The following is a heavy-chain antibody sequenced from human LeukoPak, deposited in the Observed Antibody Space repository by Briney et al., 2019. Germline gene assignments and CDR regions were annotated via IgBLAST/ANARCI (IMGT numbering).Heavy chain of an antibody. V-gene: IGHV3-7*01. J-gene: IGHJ4*02. CDR3: LASGGY. D-gene: IGHD6-25*01. CDR1: GFNFGIYG. Sequence: GGSLRLSCTASGFNFGIYGMHWVRQAPGKGLEWVANIKPDGSEKFYVDSVKGRFTISRDNAKNSVSLQMNSLRAEDTAVYYCLASGGYWGQGTMVTVSS. CDR2: IKPDGSEK.